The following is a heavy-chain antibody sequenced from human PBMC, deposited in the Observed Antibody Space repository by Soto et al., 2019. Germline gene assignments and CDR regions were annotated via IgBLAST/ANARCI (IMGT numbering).Heavy chain of an antibody. Sequence: ETLSLTCAVPGGPFSGYYWSWIRQPPGKGLEWIGEINYSGSTNYNPSLKSRVTISVDTSKNQFSLKLSSVTAADTAVLYCARGQDYFDESGYYFDYWGQGTLVTVSS. V-gene: IGHV4-34*01. J-gene: IGHJ4*02. CDR3: ARGQDYFDESGYYFDY. CDR2: INYSGST. CDR1: GGPFSGYY. D-gene: IGHD3-22*01.